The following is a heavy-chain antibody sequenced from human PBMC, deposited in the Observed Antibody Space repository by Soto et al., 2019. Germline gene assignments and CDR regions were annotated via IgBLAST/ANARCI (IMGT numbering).Heavy chain of an antibody. CDR2: ISTSSSFI. J-gene: IGHJ6*02. D-gene: IGHD2-2*01. Sequence: PGGSLRLSXEGSGFTFRSHSMNWVRQAPGRGLEWVASISTSSSFIYYGDSVRGRFIISRDNAKNSLDLQMDSLRVEDTAVYYCARENKDVNKSTSISSGFHGMDVWGQGITVTVSS. CDR3: ARENKDVNKSTSISSGFHGMDV. V-gene: IGHV3-21*01. CDR1: GFTFRSHS.